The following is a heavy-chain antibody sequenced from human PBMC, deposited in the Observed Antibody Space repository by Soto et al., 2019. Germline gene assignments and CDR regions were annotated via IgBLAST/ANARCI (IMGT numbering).Heavy chain of an antibody. J-gene: IGHJ1*01. Sequence: GGSLRLSCAVSGFTFSSHAMHWVRQAPGKGLEWVAVISYDGSNKYYADSVKGRFTISRDNSKNTLYVQMNSLRAEDTAVYYCAREGYSGPDAEYFQHWGQGTLVTVSS. CDR2: ISYDGSNK. CDR3: AREGYSGPDAEYFQH. D-gene: IGHD2-15*01. CDR1: GFTFSSHA. V-gene: IGHV3-30-3*01.